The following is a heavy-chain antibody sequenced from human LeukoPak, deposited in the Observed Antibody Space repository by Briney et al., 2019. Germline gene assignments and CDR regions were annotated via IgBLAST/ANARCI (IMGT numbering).Heavy chain of an antibody. CDR1: GGSISSDY. CDR3: ARLQNNPDAFDI. J-gene: IGHJ3*02. V-gene: IGHV4-59*12. Sequence: SETLSLTCTVSGGSISSDYWSWIRQPPGKGLEWIGHIYYSGSTNYNPSLKSRVTISVDTSKNQFSLQLNSVTPEDTAVYYCARLQNNPDAFDIWGQGTMVTVSS. CDR2: IYYSGST. D-gene: IGHD1/OR15-1a*01.